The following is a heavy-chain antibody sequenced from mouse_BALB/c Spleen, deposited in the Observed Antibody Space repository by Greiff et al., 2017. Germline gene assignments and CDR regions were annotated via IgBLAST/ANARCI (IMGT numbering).Heavy chain of an antibody. CDR2: ISYSGST. V-gene: IGHV3-2*02. J-gene: IGHJ3*01. CDR3: ARRGYYGSSPAWFAY. D-gene: IGHD1-1*01. Sequence: EVKLQESGPGLVKPSQSLSLTCTVTGYSITSDYAWNWIRQFPGNKLEWMGYISYSGSTSYNPSLKSRISITRDTSKNQFFLQLNSVTTEDTATYYCARRGYYGSSPAWFAYWGQGTLVTVSA. CDR1: GYSITSDYA.